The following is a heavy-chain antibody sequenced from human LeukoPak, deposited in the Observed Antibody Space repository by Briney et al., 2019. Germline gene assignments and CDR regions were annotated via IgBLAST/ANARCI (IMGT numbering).Heavy chain of an antibody. CDR3: ARAPLGGSGWPSGY. V-gene: IGHV1-18*01. J-gene: IGHJ4*02. CDR2: ISADNGNT. CDR1: GYTFTSYG. Sequence: ASVKVSCKASGYTFTSYGISWVRQAPGQGLEWMGWISADNGNTNYAQKLQGRVTMTTDTSKSPAYLKLSSLRSDDTAVYYCARAPLGGSGWPSGYWGQGTLVTVSS. D-gene: IGHD6-19*01.